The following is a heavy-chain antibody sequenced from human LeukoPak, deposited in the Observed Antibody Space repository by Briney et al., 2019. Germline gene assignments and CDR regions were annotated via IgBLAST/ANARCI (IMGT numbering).Heavy chain of an antibody. D-gene: IGHD2-15*01. CDR2: INHSGST. CDR1: GGSFSGYY. CDR3: ARLVVAARGYYYYYYMDG. Sequence: SETLSLTCAVYGGSFSGYYWSWIRQPPGKGLEWIGEINHSGSTNYNPSLKSRVTISVDTSKNQFSLTLSSVTAADTAVYYCARLVVAARGYYYYYYMDGWGKGTTVTVS. J-gene: IGHJ6*03. V-gene: IGHV4-34*01.